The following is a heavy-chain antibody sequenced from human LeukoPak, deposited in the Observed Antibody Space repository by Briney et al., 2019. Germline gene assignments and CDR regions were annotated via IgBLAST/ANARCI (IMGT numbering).Heavy chain of an antibody. Sequence: GGSLRLSCAVSGFTFSSYSMNWVRQAPGKGLEWVSSISTSSSYIDYADSVKGRFTISRDNAKNSLYLQMSSLRAEDTAVYYCARSSRELGGYAPWELMPPFDYWGQGTLVTVSS. CDR1: GFTFSSYS. CDR2: ISTSSSYI. D-gene: IGHD1-7*01. V-gene: IGHV3-21*01. J-gene: IGHJ4*02. CDR3: ARSSRELGGYAPWELMPPFDY.